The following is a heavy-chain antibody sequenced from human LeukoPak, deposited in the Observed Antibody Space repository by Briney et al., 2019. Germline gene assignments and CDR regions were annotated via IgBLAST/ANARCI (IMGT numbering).Heavy chain of an antibody. CDR3: AERVGYCSGGSCD. CDR2: VSGSGGST. D-gene: IGHD2-15*01. J-gene: IGHJ4*02. Sequence: GGSLRLSCAASGFTFSSYAMSWVRQAPGKGLEWVSAVSGSGGSTYYADSVKGRFTISRDNSKNTLYLQMNSLRAEDTAVYYCAERVGYCSGGSCDWGQGTLVTVSS. V-gene: IGHV3-23*01. CDR1: GFTFSSYA.